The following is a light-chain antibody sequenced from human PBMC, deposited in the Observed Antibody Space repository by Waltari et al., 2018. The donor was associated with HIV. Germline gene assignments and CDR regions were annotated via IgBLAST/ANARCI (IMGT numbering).Light chain of an antibody. Sequence: EIVMTQSPLSLPVTPGEPASFSCRSSQSLLHSNGYNYLDWYLQRPGQSPQLLIYLGSTRAAGVPDRVSGSGSGTDFTLTISRVEAEDVGVYYCMQPLQLPLTFGGGTKVEIK. V-gene: IGKV2-28*01. J-gene: IGKJ4*01. CDR2: LGS. CDR1: QSLLHSNGYNY. CDR3: MQPLQLPLT.